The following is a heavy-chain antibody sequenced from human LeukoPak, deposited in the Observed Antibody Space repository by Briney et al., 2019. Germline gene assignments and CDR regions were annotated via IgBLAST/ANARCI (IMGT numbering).Heavy chain of an antibody. CDR1: GYTFTSYD. CDR3: ARRGAVSSGWYASYGMDV. D-gene: IGHD6-13*01. CDR2: MNPNSGNT. V-gene: IGHV1-8*01. J-gene: IGHJ6*02. Sequence: ASVKVSCKASGYTFTSYDINWVRQATGQGLEWMGWMNPNSGNTGYAQKFQGRVTMTRNTSISTAYMELSSLRSEDTAVYYCARRGAVSSGWYASYGMDVWGQGTTVTVSS.